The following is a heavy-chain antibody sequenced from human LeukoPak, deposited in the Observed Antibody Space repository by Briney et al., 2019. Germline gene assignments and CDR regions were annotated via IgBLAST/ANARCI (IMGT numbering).Heavy chain of an antibody. CDR1: GYTFTSYG. CDR2: ISAYNGNT. Sequence: ASVKVSCKASGYTFTSYGISWVRQAPGQGLEWMGWISAYNGNTNYAQKLQGRVTMTTDTSTSTAYMELSSLRSEDTAVYYCASSRDGYNSWFDPWGQGTLVTVSS. J-gene: IGHJ5*02. D-gene: IGHD5-24*01. V-gene: IGHV1-18*01. CDR3: ASSRDGYNSWFDP.